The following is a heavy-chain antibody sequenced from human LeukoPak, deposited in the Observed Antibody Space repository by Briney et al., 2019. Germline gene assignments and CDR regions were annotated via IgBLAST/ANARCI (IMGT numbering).Heavy chain of an antibody. Sequence: ASVKVSCKASGYTFIGYYLHWVRQAPGQGFEWMGWIKLNSGGTNYAQKFQGRVTMTRDTTISTAYMELSSLRSDDTAVYYCASQGPGAKTYNYESSGYYYDYWGQGTLVTVSS. CDR1: GYTFIGYY. J-gene: IGHJ4*02. CDR3: ASQGPGAKTYNYESSGYYYDY. CDR2: IKLNSGGT. V-gene: IGHV1-2*02. D-gene: IGHD3-22*01.